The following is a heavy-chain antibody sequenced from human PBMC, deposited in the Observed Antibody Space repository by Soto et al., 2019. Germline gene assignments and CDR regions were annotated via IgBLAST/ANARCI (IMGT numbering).Heavy chain of an antibody. Sequence: SQTLSLTCAISEDSVSSNSAAWNWIRQSPSRDLEWLGRTYYRSKWYNDYAVSVKSRITINPDTSKNQFSLQLNSVTPEDTAVYYCARGYYDILTGFNWFDPWAQGTLVTVS. V-gene: IGHV6-1*01. J-gene: IGHJ5*02. CDR2: TYYRSKWYN. CDR3: ARGYYDILTGFNWFDP. D-gene: IGHD3-9*01. CDR1: EDSVSSNSAA.